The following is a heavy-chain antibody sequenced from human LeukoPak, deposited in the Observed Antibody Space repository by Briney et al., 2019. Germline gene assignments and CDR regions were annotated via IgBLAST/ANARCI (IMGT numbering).Heavy chain of an antibody. Sequence: PGRSLRLSCAASGFTFSNSAMSWVRQAPGKGLEWVSTLSGSGITTYYADSVKGRFTISRDNSKNTLYLQMNSLRAEDTAVYFCAKAYTSYCSSTSCYYYGMDVWGQGTTVTVSS. V-gene: IGHV3-23*01. J-gene: IGHJ6*02. CDR1: GFTFSNSA. D-gene: IGHD2-2*01. CDR2: LSGSGITT. CDR3: AKAYTSYCSSTSCYYYGMDV.